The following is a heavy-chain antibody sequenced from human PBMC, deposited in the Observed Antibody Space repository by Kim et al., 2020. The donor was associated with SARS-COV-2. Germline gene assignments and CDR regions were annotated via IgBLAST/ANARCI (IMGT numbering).Heavy chain of an antibody. CDR2: SYI. D-gene: IGHD1-26*01. J-gene: IGHJ3*02. Sequence: SYIYYADSVKGRFTISRDNAKNSLYLQMNSLRAEDTAVYYCASTSDAFDIWGQGTMVTVSS. V-gene: IGHV3-21*01. CDR3: ASTSDAFDI.